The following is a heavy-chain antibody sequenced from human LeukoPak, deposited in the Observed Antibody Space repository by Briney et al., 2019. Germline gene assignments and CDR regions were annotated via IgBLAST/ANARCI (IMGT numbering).Heavy chain of an antibody. CDR1: GGSFSGYY. Sequence: SETLSLTCAVYGGSFSGYYWSWIRQPPGKGLEWIGEINHSGSTNYNPSLKSRVTISVDTSKNQFSLKLSSVTAADTAVYYCARDSGPYYDYVWGSYRQNNWFDPWGQGTLVTVSS. CDR2: INHSGST. V-gene: IGHV4-34*01. D-gene: IGHD3-16*02. J-gene: IGHJ5*02. CDR3: ARDSGPYYDYVWGSYRQNNWFDP.